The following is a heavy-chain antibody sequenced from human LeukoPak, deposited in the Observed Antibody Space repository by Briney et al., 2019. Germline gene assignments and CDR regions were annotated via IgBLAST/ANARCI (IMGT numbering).Heavy chain of an antibody. D-gene: IGHD6-19*01. CDR3: ARRSTSGWGWFDP. J-gene: IGHJ5*02. Sequence: ASETLSLTCTASGGSISIYYWSWIRQPPGKGLEWIGYIYYSGSTNHNPSLKSRVTISVDTSKNQFSLKLSSVTAADTAVYYCARRSTSGWGWFDPWGQGTLVTVSS. CDR2: IYYSGST. V-gene: IGHV4-59*08. CDR1: GGSISIYY.